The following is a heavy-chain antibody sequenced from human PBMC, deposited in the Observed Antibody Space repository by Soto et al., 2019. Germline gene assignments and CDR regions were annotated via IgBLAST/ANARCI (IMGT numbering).Heavy chain of an antibody. J-gene: IGHJ6*02. D-gene: IGHD6-6*01. CDR2: IKADGSET. CDR3: ENIAARLGGRGMDV. V-gene: IGHV3-7*01. CDR1: GFSFSTYW. Sequence: GSSLRLSCVASGFSFSTYWMSWVRQVPGTGLEWVRNIKADGSETHYVDSVRGRFTISRDNAKTSLYLQVNSLRAEDTAVYYCENIAARLGGRGMDVWGQGTTVTVSS.